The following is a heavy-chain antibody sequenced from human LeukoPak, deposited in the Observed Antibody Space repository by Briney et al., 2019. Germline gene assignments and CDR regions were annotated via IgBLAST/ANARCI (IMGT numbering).Heavy chain of an antibody. CDR3: ARDSH. Sequence: GGSLRLSCAASGFTFSSYSMNWVRQAPGKGLEWVSSISSSGTYVYYADSVKGRFTISRDNARNSLYLQMNSLRAEDTAVYYCARDSHWGQGTLVTVSS. J-gene: IGHJ4*02. V-gene: IGHV3-21*04. CDR2: ISSSGTYV. CDR1: GFTFSSYS.